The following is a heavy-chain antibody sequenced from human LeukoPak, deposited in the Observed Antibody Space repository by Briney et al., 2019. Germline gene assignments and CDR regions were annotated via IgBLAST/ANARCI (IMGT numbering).Heavy chain of an antibody. CDR2: IYTSGST. V-gene: IGHV4-61*02. CDR1: GGSISSGSYY. Sequence: SETLSLTCTVSGGSISSGSYYWSWIRQPAGKGLEWIGRIYTSGSTNYNPSLKSRVTISVDTSKNQFSLKLSSVTAADTAVYYCVRTLTLIGPWMFDYWGQGTLVTVSS. J-gene: IGHJ4*02. D-gene: IGHD2-21*01. CDR3: VRTLTLIGPWMFDY.